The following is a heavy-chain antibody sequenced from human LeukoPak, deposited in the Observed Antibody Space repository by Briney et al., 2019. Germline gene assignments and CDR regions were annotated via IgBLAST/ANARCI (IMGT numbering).Heavy chain of an antibody. V-gene: IGHV3-7*03. CDR2: INHNGNVN. CDR1: GFTLSSYW. Sequence: GGSLRLSCAASGFTLSSYWMNWARQAPGKGLEWVASINHNGNVNYYVDSVKGRFTISRDNAKNSLYLQMSNLRAEDTAVYFCARGGGLDVWGQGATVTVSS. D-gene: IGHD3-16*01. J-gene: IGHJ6*02. CDR3: ARGGGLDV.